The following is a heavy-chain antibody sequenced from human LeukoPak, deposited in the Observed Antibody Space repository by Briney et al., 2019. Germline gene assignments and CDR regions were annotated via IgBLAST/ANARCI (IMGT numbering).Heavy chain of an antibody. Sequence: GASLRLSCAASEFTFSSYEMNWVRQAPGKGLEWVSYISISGSTIYHADSVKGRFTISRDNAKNSLNLQMNSLRAEDTAVYYCARESEIRFLEWLFVFDYWGQGTLVTVSS. CDR3: ARESEIRFLEWLFVFDY. CDR2: ISISGSTI. CDR1: EFTFSSYE. V-gene: IGHV3-48*03. D-gene: IGHD3-3*01. J-gene: IGHJ4*02.